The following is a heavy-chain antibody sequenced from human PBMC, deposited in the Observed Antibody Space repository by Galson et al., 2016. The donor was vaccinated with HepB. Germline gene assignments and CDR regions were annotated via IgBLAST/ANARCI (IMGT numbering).Heavy chain of an antibody. CDR1: GGTFSNFA. Sequence: SVKVSCKASGGTFSNFAISWLRQAPGQGLEWMGGIIPLFGATNYAQKFQGRVTITADKSTTTVYMDLSSLRSEDTAVYYCARDRNPINWYFDPWGRGTLVTVSS. J-gene: IGHJ2*01. CDR3: ARDRNPINWYFDP. V-gene: IGHV1-69*06. CDR2: IIPLFGAT.